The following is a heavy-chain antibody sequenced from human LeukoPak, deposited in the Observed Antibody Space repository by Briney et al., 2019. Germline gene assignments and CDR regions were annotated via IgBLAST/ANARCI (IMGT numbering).Heavy chain of an antibody. CDR1: GYTFTSYY. V-gene: IGHV1-46*01. J-gene: IGHJ4*02. D-gene: IGHD3-3*01. CDR3: ARDLGVVSPFDY. CDR2: INPSGGST. Sequence: ASVKVSCKASGYTFTSYYMHWVRQALGQGLEWMGIINPSGGSTSYAQKLQGRVTMTTDTSTSTAYMELRSLRSDDTAVYYCARDLGVVSPFDYWGQGTLVTVSS.